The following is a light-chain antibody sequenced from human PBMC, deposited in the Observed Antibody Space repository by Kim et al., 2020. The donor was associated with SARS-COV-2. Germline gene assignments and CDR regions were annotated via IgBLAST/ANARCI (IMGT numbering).Light chain of an antibody. CDR3: QQYNKLGGT. Sequence: DIVMTQSPATLSVSPGERATLSCRASQSVSTNLAWYQQRPGQAPRLLIYDASTRATGTPARFSGSASETEFTLTISSLQSEDFAIYYCQQYNKLGGTFGRGTKVDFK. CDR2: DAS. J-gene: IGKJ1*01. V-gene: IGKV3-15*01. CDR1: QSVSTN.